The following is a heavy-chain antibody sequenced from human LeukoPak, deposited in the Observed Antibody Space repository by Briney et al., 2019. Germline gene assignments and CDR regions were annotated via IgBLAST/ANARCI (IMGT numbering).Heavy chain of an antibody. CDR1: GFTFSSYA. J-gene: IGHJ4*02. CDR3: AKDLTPYLYGGSSADY. V-gene: IGHV3-30*18. D-gene: IGHD4-23*01. CDR2: ISYDGSNE. Sequence: PGGSLRLSCGASGFTFSSYAMHWVRQAPGKGLEWVAVISYDGSNEYYVDSVKGRFSISRDNSMKTLYLQMNSLRAEDTAVYYCAKDLTPYLYGGSSADYWGQGTLATVSS.